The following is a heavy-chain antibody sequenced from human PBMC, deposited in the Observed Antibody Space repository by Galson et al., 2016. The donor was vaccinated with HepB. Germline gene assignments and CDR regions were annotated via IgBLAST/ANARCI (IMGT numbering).Heavy chain of an antibody. CDR2: ISNDGNAK. J-gene: IGHJ4*02. V-gene: IGHV3-30*18. CDR3: AKGKAGYRRGWQCDY. Sequence: SLRLSCAASGFTFSNYGTHWVRQAPGKGLEWVAVISNDGNAKHYRDSVRGRLTISRENSKETVYLKMNNLRPEDTAMNYCAKGKAGYRRGWQCDYWGQGALVTVSS. CDR1: GFTFSNYG. D-gene: IGHD5-18*01.